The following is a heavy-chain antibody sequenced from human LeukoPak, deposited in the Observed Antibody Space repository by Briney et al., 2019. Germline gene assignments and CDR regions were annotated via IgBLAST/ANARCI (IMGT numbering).Heavy chain of an antibody. CDR2: ISPSDSIT. Sequence: GASVKVSCKASGYTFTSYYMHWVRQAPGQGLEWVGIISPSDSITTYAQKFQGRVTMTRDTSTSTVYMELSSLRSEDSAVYYCARGYPLDWNYFDYWGQGTLVTVSS. CDR3: ARGYPLDWNYFDY. V-gene: IGHV1-46*01. D-gene: IGHD3/OR15-3a*01. CDR1: GYTFTSYY. J-gene: IGHJ4*02.